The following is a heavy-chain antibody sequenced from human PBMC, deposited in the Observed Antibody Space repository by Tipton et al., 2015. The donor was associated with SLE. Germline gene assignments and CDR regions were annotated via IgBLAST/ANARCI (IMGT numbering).Heavy chain of an antibody. V-gene: IGHV3-23*01. CDR2: ISGSGGST. J-gene: IGHJ3*02. D-gene: IGHD2-15*01. CDR1: GFTFSSYA. Sequence: PLRLSCAASGFTFSSYAMSWVRQAPGKGLEWVSAISGSGGSTYYADSVKGRFTISRDNSKNTLYLQMNSLRAEDTAVYYCARSDGGSHAFDIWGQGTMVTVSS. CDR3: ARSDGGSHAFDI.